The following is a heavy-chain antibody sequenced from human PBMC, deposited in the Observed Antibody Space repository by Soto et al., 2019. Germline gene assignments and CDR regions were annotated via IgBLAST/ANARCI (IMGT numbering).Heavy chain of an antibody. D-gene: IGHD6-13*01. V-gene: IGHV3-21*01. CDR2: ISSNSAYI. CDR1: GFTFANYG. Sequence: PGGPLRLSCGTSGFTFANYGMGWVRQAPGKGLSWVSGISSNSAYIYYTDALRGRFTISRDNAKNSLHLQMNSLRAEDTAVYYCTRDASRDSSARGWFDPWGPGTLVTVSS. J-gene: IGHJ5*02. CDR3: TRDASRDSSARGWFDP.